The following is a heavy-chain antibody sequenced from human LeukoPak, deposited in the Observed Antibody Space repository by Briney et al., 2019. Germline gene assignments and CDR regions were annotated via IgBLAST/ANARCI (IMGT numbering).Heavy chain of an antibody. CDR1: GGSISSSY. Sequence: PSETLSLTCTVSGGSISSSYWSWIRQPPGKGLEWIGYIYHSGSTYYNPSLKSRVTISIDMANNQFALNLRSVTAADTAIYYCGRGVEGWYFDLWGRGTLVTVSS. V-gene: IGHV4-59*12. CDR3: GRGVEGWYFDL. D-gene: IGHD5-24*01. J-gene: IGHJ2*01. CDR2: IYHSGST.